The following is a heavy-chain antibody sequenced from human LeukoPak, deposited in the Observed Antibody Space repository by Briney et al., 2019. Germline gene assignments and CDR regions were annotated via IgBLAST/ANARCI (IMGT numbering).Heavy chain of an antibody. J-gene: IGHJ4*02. CDR1: GFTFSSYA. CDR2: ISGSGYNT. D-gene: IGHD2-2*01. CDR3: AKDYIGYDQDFDY. V-gene: IGHV3-23*01. Sequence: GGSLRLSCAASGFTFSSYAMSWVRQAPGKGLEWVSSISGSGYNTYYANSVKGRFSISRDNSKNTLDLQMNSPRAEDTAVYYCAKDYIGYDQDFDYWGQGTLVTVSS.